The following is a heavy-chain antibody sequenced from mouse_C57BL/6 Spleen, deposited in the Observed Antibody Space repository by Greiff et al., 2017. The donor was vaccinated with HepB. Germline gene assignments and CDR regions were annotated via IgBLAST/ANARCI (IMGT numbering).Heavy chain of an antibody. V-gene: IGHV1-81*01. D-gene: IGHD2-1*01. CDR2: IYPRSGNT. Sequence: QVQLKESGAELARPGASVKLSCKASGYTFTSYGISWVKQRTGQGLEWIGEIYPRSGNTYYNEKFKGKATLTADKSSSTAYMELRSLTSEDSAVYFCASLYYGNYPDYWGQGTTLTVSS. CDR1: GYTFTSYG. CDR3: ASLYYGNYPDY. J-gene: IGHJ2*01.